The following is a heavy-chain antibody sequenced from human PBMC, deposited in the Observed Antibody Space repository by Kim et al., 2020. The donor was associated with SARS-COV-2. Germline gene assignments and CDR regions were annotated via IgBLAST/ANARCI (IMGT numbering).Heavy chain of an antibody. J-gene: IGHJ4*02. CDR3: ARDQADYIFD. Sequence: GGSLRLSCATSGFTFSPYAMHWVRQAPGKGLQWVAVIWADGSSLYADSVKGRFTISRDNSKNTLYLQMNSLRVEDTPVYYCARDQADYIFDWGQGILVTVSS. D-gene: IGHD4-4*01. CDR2: IWADGSS. CDR1: GFTFSPYA. V-gene: IGHV3-33*01.